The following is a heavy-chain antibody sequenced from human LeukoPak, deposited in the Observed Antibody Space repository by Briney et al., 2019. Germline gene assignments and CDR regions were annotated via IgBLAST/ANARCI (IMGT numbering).Heavy chain of an antibody. D-gene: IGHD3-10*01. J-gene: IGHJ3*02. CDR1: GYSFASYW. CDR2: IYPDDSDT. V-gene: IGHV5-51*01. Sequence: GESLKISCKGSGYSFASYWIGWVRQMPGKGLEWMGIIYPDDSDTRYSPSFQGQVTISADKSISTAYLQWSSLKASDTAMYYCARTETYYGSGSYFDAFDIWGQGTMVTVSS. CDR3: ARTETYYGSGSYFDAFDI.